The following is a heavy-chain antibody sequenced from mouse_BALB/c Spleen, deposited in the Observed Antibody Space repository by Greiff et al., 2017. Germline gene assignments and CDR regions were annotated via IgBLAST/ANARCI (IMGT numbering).Heavy chain of an antibody. V-gene: IGHV3-6*02. CDR1: GYSITSGYY. J-gene: IGHJ4*01. CDR3: ARGSEGDY. CDR2: ISYDGSN. Sequence: EVHLVESGPGLVKPSQSLSLTCSVTGYSITSGYYWNWIRQFPGNKLEWMGYISYDGSNNYNPSLKNRISITRDTSKNQFFLKLNSVTTEDTATYYCARGSEGDYWGQGTSVTVSS.